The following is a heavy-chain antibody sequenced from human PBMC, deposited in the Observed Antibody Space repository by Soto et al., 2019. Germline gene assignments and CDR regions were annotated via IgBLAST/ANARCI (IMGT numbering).Heavy chain of an antibody. CDR2: IYYSGST. V-gene: IGHV4-59*01. CDR1: GGPISSYY. Sequence: SETLSLTCTVSGGPISSYYWSWIRQPPGKGLEWIGYIYYSGSTNYNPSLKSRVTISVDTSKNQFSLKLSSVTAADTAVYYCARGNGGYDLEGYYYYYMDVWGKGTTVTVSS. CDR3: ARGNGGYDLEGYYYYYMDV. J-gene: IGHJ6*03. D-gene: IGHD5-12*01.